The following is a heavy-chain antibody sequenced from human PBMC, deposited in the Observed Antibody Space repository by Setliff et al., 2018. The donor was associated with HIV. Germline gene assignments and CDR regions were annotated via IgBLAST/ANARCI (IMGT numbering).Heavy chain of an antibody. CDR2: FDPEKGET. CDR1: GYSFSSYG. V-gene: IGHV1-24*01. CDR3: WFGEPVGPFDI. Sequence: ASVKVSCKASGYSFSSYGIGWVRLAPGQGLEWMGGFDPEKGETVYAQKLQGRVTMTDDTSTDTAYMELSSLRSEDTAVYFCWFGEPVGPFDIWGQGTRVTVSS. J-gene: IGHJ3*02. D-gene: IGHD3-10*01.